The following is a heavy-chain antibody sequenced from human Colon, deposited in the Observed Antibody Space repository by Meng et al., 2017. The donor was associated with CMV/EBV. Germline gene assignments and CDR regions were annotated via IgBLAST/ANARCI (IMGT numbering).Heavy chain of an antibody. CDR3: ARVKYYGGNSEQVDY. J-gene: IGHJ4*02. V-gene: IGHV1-2*02. CDR1: GYTFTDSY. D-gene: IGHD4-23*01. Sequence: ASVKVSCKASGYTFTDSYIHWVRQAPGQGLEWMGWINPNSGGTNYAQKFRGRVTMTRDTSISTVYMELSRLTSDDTAVYYCARVKYYGGNSEQVDYWGQGTLVTVSS. CDR2: INPNSGGT.